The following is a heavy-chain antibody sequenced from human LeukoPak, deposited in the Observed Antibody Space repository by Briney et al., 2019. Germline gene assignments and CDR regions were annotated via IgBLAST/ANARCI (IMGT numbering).Heavy chain of an antibody. J-gene: IGHJ3*01. D-gene: IGHD2/OR15-2a*01. CDR1: GFTFSSYA. V-gene: IGHV3-23*01. CDR3: AKDFGIVILSSAPRSAFDF. Sequence: GGSLRLSCAASGFTFSSYAMSWVRQAPGKGLEWVSAISGSGGSTYYADSVKGRFTISRDNSKNTLYLQMNSLRAEDTAVYYCAKDFGIVILSSAPRSAFDFWGQGTMVTVSS. CDR2: ISGSGGST.